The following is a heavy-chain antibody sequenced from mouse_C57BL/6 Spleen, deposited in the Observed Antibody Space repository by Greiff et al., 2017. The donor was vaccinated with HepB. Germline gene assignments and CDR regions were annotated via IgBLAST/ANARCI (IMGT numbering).Heavy chain of an antibody. D-gene: IGHD1-1*01. CDR1: GYTFTDYE. CDR3: TRSDYGSPHWYFDV. CDR2: IDPETGGT. Sequence: QVHVKQSGAELVRPGASVTLSCKASGYTFTDYEMHWVKQTPVHGLEWIGAIDPETGGTAYTQKFKGKAILTADKSSSTAYMELRSLTSEDSAVYYGTRSDYGSPHWYFDVWGTGTTVTVDS. V-gene: IGHV1-15*01. J-gene: IGHJ1*03.